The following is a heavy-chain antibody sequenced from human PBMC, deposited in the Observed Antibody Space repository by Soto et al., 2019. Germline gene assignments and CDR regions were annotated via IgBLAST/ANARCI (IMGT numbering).Heavy chain of an antibody. J-gene: IGHJ6*02. Sequence: GGSLRLSCAASGFTFSSYGMHWVRQAPGKGLEWVAVISYDGSNKYYADSVKGRFTISRDNSKNTLYLQMNSLRAEDTAVYYCAKALTTVTTFIRYYYYYYGMDVWGQGTTVTVSS. CDR2: ISYDGSNK. CDR1: GFTFSSYG. CDR3: AKALTTVTTFIRYYYYYYGMDV. V-gene: IGHV3-30*18. D-gene: IGHD4-17*01.